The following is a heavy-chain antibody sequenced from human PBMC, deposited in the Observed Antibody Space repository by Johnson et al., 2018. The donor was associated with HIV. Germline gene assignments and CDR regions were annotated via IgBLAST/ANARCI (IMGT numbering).Heavy chain of an antibody. CDR3: AKDRILSGYGPGAFDI. V-gene: IGHV3-30*02. CDR1: GFTFSSYG. J-gene: IGHJ3*02. CDR2: IRYDGSNK. Sequence: QVHLVESGGGVVQPGGSLRLSCAASGFTFSSYGMHWVRQAPGKGLEWVAFIRYDGSNKYYADSVKGRFTISRDNSKNTLYLQMNSLRAEDTAVYYCAKDRILSGYGPGAFDIWGQGTMVTVSS. D-gene: IGHD5-12*01.